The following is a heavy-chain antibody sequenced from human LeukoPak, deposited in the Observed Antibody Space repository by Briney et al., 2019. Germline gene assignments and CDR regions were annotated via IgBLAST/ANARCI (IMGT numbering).Heavy chain of an antibody. Sequence: GGSLRLSCAASGFTFSNYWMHWVRQTPGKGLVWVSRINSDASVTTYADSVKGRFTISRDNAKNTLYLQMNSQRAEDTAVYYCARVTAVAGTSVGVDAWGQGILVTVS. CDR2: INSDASVT. J-gene: IGHJ4*02. CDR3: ARVTAVAGTSVGVDA. CDR1: GFTFSNYW. D-gene: IGHD6-19*01. V-gene: IGHV3-74*01.